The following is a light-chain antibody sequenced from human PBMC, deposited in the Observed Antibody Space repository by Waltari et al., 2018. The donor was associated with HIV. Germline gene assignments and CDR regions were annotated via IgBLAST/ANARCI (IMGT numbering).Light chain of an antibody. V-gene: IGLV2-8*01. CDR3: SSYAGNNNVV. CDR2: EVD. J-gene: IGLJ1*01. Sequence: QSALTQPPSASGSPGQSVTISCTGTSSDVGAYDYVSWYQQYPDKAPKLMIYEVDKRPSGVPGRFSGSKAGNTASLTVSGLQAEDEADYYCSSYAGNNNVVFGTGTKVTVL. CDR1: SSDVGAYDY.